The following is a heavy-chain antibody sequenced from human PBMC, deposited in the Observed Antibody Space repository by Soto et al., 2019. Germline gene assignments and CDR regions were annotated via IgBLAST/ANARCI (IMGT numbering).Heavy chain of an antibody. V-gene: IGHV4-30-2*01. CDR2: IYQSGVT. Sequence: SETLSLTCNMSGDSYSISTYSWSWIRQPPGKALQWIGFIYQSGVTSYNPSLASRVSTSLDRSNNQCSLKLKSVTAADTAVYFCAGMPYTSGLRFDPWGPGTLVTVSA. J-gene: IGHJ5*02. CDR1: GDSYSISTYS. D-gene: IGHD6-19*01. CDR3: AGMPYTSGLRFDP.